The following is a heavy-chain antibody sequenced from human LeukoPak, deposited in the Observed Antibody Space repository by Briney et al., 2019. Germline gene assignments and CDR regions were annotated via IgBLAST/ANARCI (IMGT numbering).Heavy chain of an antibody. Sequence: SETLSLTCAVYGGSFSGYYWSWIRQPPGKGLEWIGYIYYSGSTNYNPSLKSRVTISVDTSKNQFSLKLSSVTAADTAVYYCARDLTMVRGAFDIWGQGTMVTVSS. V-gene: IGHV4-59*01. CDR3: ARDLTMVRGAFDI. J-gene: IGHJ3*02. CDR2: IYYSGST. CDR1: GGSFSGYY. D-gene: IGHD3-10*01.